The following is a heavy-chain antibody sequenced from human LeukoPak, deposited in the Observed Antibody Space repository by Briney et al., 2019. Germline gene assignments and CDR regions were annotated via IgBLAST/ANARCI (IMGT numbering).Heavy chain of an antibody. J-gene: IGHJ3*02. CDR1: GFTFSSYG. Sequence: GGSLRLSCAASGFTFSSYGMHWVRQAPDKGLEWVASIRYDGSKRSFADSVKGRFTISRDNSKNTLYLHMNSLRAEDTAVYYCAKGEEQLTFIRGYTFNIWGQGTMVTVSS. D-gene: IGHD3-10*01. CDR2: IRYDGSKR. CDR3: AKGEEQLTFIRGYTFNI. V-gene: IGHV3-30*02.